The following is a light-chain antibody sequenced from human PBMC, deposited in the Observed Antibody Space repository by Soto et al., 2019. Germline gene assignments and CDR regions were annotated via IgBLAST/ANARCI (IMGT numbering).Light chain of an antibody. CDR3: QQRGNWPPT. CDR2: DAS. Sequence: EVVLTQSPATLSLSPGERATLSCRASQSVSSYLAWYQQKPGQTPRLLIYDASNRATGIPARFSGSGSGTDFTLPISSLEPEDFSVYFCQQRGNWPPTFGPGTKVDI. J-gene: IGKJ3*01. V-gene: IGKV3-11*01. CDR1: QSVSSY.